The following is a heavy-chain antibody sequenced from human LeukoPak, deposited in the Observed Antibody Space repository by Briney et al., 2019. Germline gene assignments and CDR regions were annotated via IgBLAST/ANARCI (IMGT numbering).Heavy chain of an antibody. CDR2: ISSSSSYI. Sequence: PGGSLRLSCAASGFTFSTSSLNWVRQAPGKGLEWVSSISSSSSYIYYADSVKGRFTISRDNAKNSLYLQMNSLRAEDTAVYYCARVDYYGSGSYLDWGQGTLVTVSS. J-gene: IGHJ4*02. CDR1: GFTFSTSS. CDR3: ARVDYYGSGSYLD. D-gene: IGHD3-10*01. V-gene: IGHV3-21*01.